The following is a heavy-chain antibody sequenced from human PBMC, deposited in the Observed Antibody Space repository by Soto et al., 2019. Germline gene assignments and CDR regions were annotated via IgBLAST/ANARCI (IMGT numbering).Heavy chain of an antibody. J-gene: IGHJ6*02. CDR1: GYTFSTYA. Sequence: QVQVVQSGAEVKKPGASVKVSCKASGYTFSTYAMHWVRQAPGQSLERMGWINGGTGQTRYSQRSQDRVTITRDTPASTANMELTSLTSEDTAVYYCARGKGMEENYYYYGLDIWGQGTTVTVSS. CDR3: ARGKGMEENYYYYGLDI. V-gene: IGHV1-3*01. D-gene: IGHD1-1*01. CDR2: INGGTGQT.